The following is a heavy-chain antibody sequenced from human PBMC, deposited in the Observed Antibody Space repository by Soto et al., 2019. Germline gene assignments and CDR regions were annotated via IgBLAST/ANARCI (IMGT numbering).Heavy chain of an antibody. CDR3: ARERFLDS. CDR2: IYYSGST. D-gene: IGHD3-16*01. V-gene: IGHV4-59*01. Sequence: SETLSLTCTVSGGSISSYYWSWIRQPPGKGLEWIGYIYYSGSTNYNPSLKSRVTMSVDTSKNQFSLNLSSLTAADTAMYYCARERFLDSWGQGTLVTVSS. CDR1: GGSISSYY. J-gene: IGHJ4*02.